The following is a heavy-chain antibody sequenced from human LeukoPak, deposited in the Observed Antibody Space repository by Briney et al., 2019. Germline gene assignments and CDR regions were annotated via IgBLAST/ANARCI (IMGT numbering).Heavy chain of an antibody. CDR2: INHSGST. V-gene: IGHV4-34*01. CDR3: ARGRAFYGTGTFDY. D-gene: IGHD3-10*01. CDR1: GGSFSGYY. J-gene: IGHJ4*02. Sequence: ETLSLTCTVYGGSFSGYYWSWIRQPPGKGLEWIGEINHSGSTNYNPSLKSRVTISVDTSKNQFSLKLSSVTAADTAVYYCARGRAFYGTGTFDYWGQGTLVTVSS.